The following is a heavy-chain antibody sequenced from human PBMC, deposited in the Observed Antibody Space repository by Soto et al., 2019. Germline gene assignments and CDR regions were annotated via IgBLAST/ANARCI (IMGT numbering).Heavy chain of an antibody. V-gene: IGHV1-2*04. CDR2: INPNSGGT. Sequence: GASLKVSCKASGYTFTGYYMHWVRQAPGQGLEWMGWINPNSGGTNYAQKFQGWVTMTRDTSISTAYMELSRLRSDDTAVYYCARAVVRGVHFDYWGQGTLVTVSS. D-gene: IGHD3-10*01. CDR1: GYTFTGYY. CDR3: ARAVVRGVHFDY. J-gene: IGHJ4*02.